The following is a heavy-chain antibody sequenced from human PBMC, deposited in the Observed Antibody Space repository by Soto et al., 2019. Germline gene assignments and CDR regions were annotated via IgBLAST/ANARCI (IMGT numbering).Heavy chain of an antibody. D-gene: IGHD2-15*01. CDR2: IYTSGST. J-gene: IGHJ5*02. CDR1: GTSVSNYY. V-gene: IGHV4-4*07. Sequence: PETLSVTYSVSGTSVSNYYWSWIRQPAGKGLEHIGRIYTSGSTSYNPSLKSRVTMSMDTSQTQIYLNLTSVTAADTAVYYCASGGIPFSNSFDPWGKASLVTV. CDR3: ASGGIPFSNSFDP.